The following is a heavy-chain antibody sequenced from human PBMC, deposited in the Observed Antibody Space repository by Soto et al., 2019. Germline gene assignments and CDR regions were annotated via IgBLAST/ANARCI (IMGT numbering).Heavy chain of an antibody. D-gene: IGHD1-26*01. CDR1: GFTFSSYS. Sequence: PGGSLRLSCVASGFTFSSYSMKWVRQAPGKGLEWVSYISSSSSAIDYADSVKGRFSISGDNAKNSLYLQMNSLRDEDTAVYYCARGAVGLYYYGMDVWGQGTTVTVSS. J-gene: IGHJ6*02. V-gene: IGHV3-48*02. CDR3: ARGAVGLYYYGMDV. CDR2: ISSSSSAI.